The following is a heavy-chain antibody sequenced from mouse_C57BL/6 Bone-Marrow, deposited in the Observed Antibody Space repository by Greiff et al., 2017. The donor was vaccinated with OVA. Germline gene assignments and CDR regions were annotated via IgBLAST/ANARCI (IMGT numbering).Heavy chain of an antibody. Sequence: EVQLQQSGPGLVKPSQSLSLTCSVTGYSITSGYYWNWIRQFPGNKLECMGYIRYDGSNNYNPSLKNRITLTRDTSKNQFFLKLNSVTTEDTATYYCATFYLCYAMDYWGQGTSLTVSS. CDR3: ATFYLCYAMDY. V-gene: IGHV3-6*01. J-gene: IGHJ4*01. CDR2: IRYDGSN. D-gene: IGHD2-1*01. CDR1: GYSITSGYY.